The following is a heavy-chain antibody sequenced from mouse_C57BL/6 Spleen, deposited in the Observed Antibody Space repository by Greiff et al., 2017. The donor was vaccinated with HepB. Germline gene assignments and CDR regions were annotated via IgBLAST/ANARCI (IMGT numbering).Heavy chain of an antibody. CDR1: GYAFSSYW. D-gene: IGHD1-1*01. CDR2: IYPGDGDT. Sequence: QVQLQQSGAELVKPGASVKISCKASGYAFSSYWMNWVKQRPGKGLEWIGQIYPGDGDTNYNGKFKGKATLTADKSSSTAYMQLSSLTSEDSAVYFCARWGYGSSYTPFAYWGQGTLVTVSA. J-gene: IGHJ3*01. V-gene: IGHV1-80*01. CDR3: ARWGYGSSYTPFAY.